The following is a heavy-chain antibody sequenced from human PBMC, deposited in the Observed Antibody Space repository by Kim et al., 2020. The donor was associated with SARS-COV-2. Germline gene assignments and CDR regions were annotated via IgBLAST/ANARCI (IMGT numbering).Heavy chain of an antibody. CDR3: AGHGGQDTAMVAHYYYGMDV. V-gene: IGHV4-59*08. CDR1: GGPISSYY. CDR2: IYYSGST. D-gene: IGHD5-18*01. J-gene: IGHJ6*02. Sequence: ETLSLTCTVPGGPISSYYWSWIRQPPGKGLEWIGYIYYSGSTNYNPPLKSRVTIPVDTSKNQFSLKLSSVTAADTAVYYCAGHGGQDTAMVAHYYYGMDVWGQGTTITVSS.